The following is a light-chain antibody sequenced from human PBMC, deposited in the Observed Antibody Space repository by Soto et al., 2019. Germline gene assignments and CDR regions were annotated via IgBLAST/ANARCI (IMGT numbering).Light chain of an antibody. J-gene: IGKJ1*01. CDR1: QSVSSY. V-gene: IGKV3-11*01. CDR2: DAS. Sequence: IVLTQSPSTLSWSPGERATLSCRASQSVSSYLAWYQQKPGQAPRLLIYDASTRATGIPARFSGSGPGTDFTLTISSLEPEDFAVYYCQQRSNWPWTFGQGTKVDIK. CDR3: QQRSNWPWT.